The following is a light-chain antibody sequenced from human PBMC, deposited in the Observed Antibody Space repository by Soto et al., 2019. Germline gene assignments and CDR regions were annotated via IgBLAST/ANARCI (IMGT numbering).Light chain of an antibody. J-gene: IGKJ4*01. CDR3: QIYNNWLGT. Sequence: VQVLHCTATLAVSPGDTASLSNSASQSVNIYLAWYQQKPGQAPRLLIYGATTRATGIPARFSGIVSGTDVTLTISSLQSEDFAVYDCQIYNNWLGTFGGGTKVDIK. CDR2: GAT. V-gene: IGKV3-15*01. CDR1: QSVNIY.